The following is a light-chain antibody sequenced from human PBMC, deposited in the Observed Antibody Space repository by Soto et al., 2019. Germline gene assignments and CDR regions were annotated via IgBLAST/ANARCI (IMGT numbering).Light chain of an antibody. CDR2: AAS. J-gene: IGKJ1*01. CDR3: HKYNSAPQT. V-gene: IGKV1-27*01. CDR1: QGISHY. Sequence: DIQMTQSPCSLAAAVGDRVTSTCRASQGISHYLAWYQQKPGKVPKLLIYAASPLQPGVPSRFSGSGSGTDFPLTISSLQPEDVATYYCHKYNSAPQTFGQGTKVDIK.